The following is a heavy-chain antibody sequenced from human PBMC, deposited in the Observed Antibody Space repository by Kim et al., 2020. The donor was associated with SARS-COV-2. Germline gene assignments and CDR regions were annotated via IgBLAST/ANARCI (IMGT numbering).Heavy chain of an antibody. J-gene: IGHJ4*02. V-gene: IGHV3-11*06. Sequence: YADSVKGRFTSSRDNAKNSLYLQMNSLRAEDTAVYYCARRRDGYSYYFDYWGQGTLVTVSS. CDR3: ARRRDGYSYYFDY. D-gene: IGHD4-4*01.